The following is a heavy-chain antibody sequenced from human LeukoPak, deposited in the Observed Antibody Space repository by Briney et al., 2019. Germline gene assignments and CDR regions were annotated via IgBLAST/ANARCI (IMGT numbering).Heavy chain of an antibody. J-gene: IGHJ5*02. Sequence: GGSLRLSCAASGFTFDDYGMSWVRHAPGKGLEWVSGINWNCGSTGYADSVKGRFTISRDNAKNSLYLQMNSLRAEDTALYYCARNRNYGSGSYYKGWFDRWGQGTLVTVSS. CDR3: ARNRNYGSGSYYKGWFDR. CDR2: INWNCGST. V-gene: IGHV3-20*04. D-gene: IGHD3-10*01. CDR1: GFTFDDYG.